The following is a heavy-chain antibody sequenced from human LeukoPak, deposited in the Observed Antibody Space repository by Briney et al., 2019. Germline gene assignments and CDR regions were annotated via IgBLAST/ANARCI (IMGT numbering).Heavy chain of an antibody. J-gene: IGHJ6*03. Sequence: ASVKVSCKASGYTFTGYYMHWVRQAPGQGLEWMGWINPNSGGTNYAQKFQGRVTMTRDTPISTAYMELSRLRSDDTAVYYCARDAVELLWFGELFDYYYYMDVWGKGTTVTISS. CDR2: INPNSGGT. V-gene: IGHV1-2*02. CDR3: ARDAVELLWFGELFDYYYYMDV. D-gene: IGHD3-10*01. CDR1: GYTFTGYY.